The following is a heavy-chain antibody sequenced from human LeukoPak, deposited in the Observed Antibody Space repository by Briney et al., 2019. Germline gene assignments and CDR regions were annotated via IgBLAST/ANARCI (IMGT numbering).Heavy chain of an antibody. D-gene: IGHD3-22*01. Sequence: GVSLRLSCAASGFTFSSYGIHWVRQAPGKGLEWVAIISYDGSNKYYADSVKGRFTISRDNSKNALYLQMNSLRAEDTAMYYCAKDGIVVSYFDYWGQGTLVTVSS. CDR3: AKDGIVVSYFDY. J-gene: IGHJ4*02. CDR2: ISYDGSNK. CDR1: GFTFSSYG. V-gene: IGHV3-30*18.